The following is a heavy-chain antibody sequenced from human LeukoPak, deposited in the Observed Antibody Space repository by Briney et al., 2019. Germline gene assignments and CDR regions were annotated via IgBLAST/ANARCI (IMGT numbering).Heavy chain of an antibody. J-gene: IGHJ6*04. CDR1: GYTFTSYG. CDR2: ISAYNGNT. Sequence: EASVKVSCKASGYTFTSYGISWVRQAPGQGLEWMGWISAYNGNTNYAQKLQGRVTMTTDTSTSTAYMELRSLRSDDRAVYYCARDWGAAAGYYYGMDVWGKGTTVTVSS. CDR3: ARDWGAAAGYYYGMDV. D-gene: IGHD6-13*01. V-gene: IGHV1-18*04.